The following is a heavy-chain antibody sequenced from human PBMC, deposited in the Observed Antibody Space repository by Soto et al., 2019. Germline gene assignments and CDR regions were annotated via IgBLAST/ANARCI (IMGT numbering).Heavy chain of an antibody. Sequence: GGSLRLSCAASGFTFSSYAMHWVRQAPGKGLEWVAVISYDGSNKYYADSVKGRFTISRDNSKNTLYLQMNSLRAEDTAAYYCVRDIKRTMIVVVPPGPFDYWGQGTLVTVSS. D-gene: IGHD3-22*01. CDR3: VRDIKRTMIVVVPPGPFDY. CDR2: ISYDGSNK. V-gene: IGHV3-30-3*01. J-gene: IGHJ4*02. CDR1: GFTFSSYA.